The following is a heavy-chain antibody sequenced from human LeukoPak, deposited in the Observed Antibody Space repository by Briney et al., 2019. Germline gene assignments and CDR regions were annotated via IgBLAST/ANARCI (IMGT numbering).Heavy chain of an antibody. J-gene: IGHJ4*01. D-gene: IGHD2-8*02. CDR1: GYFISSGYY. V-gene: IGHV4-38-2*02. Sequence: SETLSLTCSVSGYFISSGYYWGWIRQPLGKGLEWIGSIYHSGSTYYNPSLKSRVTISVDTSKNQLSLKLSSVTAADTAVYYCARFIGYCAGGGCQFPRFDYWGQGTLVTVSS. CDR2: IYHSGST. CDR3: ARFIGYCAGGGCQFPRFDY.